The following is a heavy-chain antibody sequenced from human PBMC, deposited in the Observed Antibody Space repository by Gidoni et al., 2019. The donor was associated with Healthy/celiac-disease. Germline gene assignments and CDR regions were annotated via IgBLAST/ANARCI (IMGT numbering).Heavy chain of an antibody. V-gene: IGHV4-38-2*02. D-gene: IGHD3-10*01. CDR3: ARDHYYGSGSYYKYNWFDP. CDR2: IYHSGST. J-gene: IGHJ5*02. CDR1: GYSISSGYY. Sequence: QVQLQESGPGLVKPSETLSLTCTVSGYSISSGYYRGWIRQPPGKGLDWIGSIYHSGSTSSTPSLKSRVTISVDTSKNQFSLKLSSVTAADTAVYYCARDHYYGSGSYYKYNWFDPWGQGTLVTVSS.